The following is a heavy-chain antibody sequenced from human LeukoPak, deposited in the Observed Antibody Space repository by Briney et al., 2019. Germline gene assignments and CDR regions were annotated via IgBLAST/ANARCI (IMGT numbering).Heavy chain of an antibody. Sequence: GGSLRLSRPASGGTLDDYGMSWVRQAPGKGLEWVSGIKWDGSKTYYAEAVKGRFTISRDSAENSLYLQMNSLRDDDTALYYCVRDLSSNWYSFDYWGQGTLVTVSS. V-gene: IGHV3-20*04. CDR3: VRDLSSNWYSFDY. CDR1: GGTLDDYG. J-gene: IGHJ4*02. CDR2: IKWDGSKT. D-gene: IGHD6-13*01.